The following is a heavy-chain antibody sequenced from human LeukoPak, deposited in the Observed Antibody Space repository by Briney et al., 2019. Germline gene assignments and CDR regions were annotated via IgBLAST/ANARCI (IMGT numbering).Heavy chain of an antibody. CDR3: ARDFRITVFGVVEGAHFDY. J-gene: IGHJ4*02. V-gene: IGHV3-7*01. D-gene: IGHD3-3*01. Sequence: GGSLRLSCAASGFTFTTYWMGWVRQAPGKGLEWVANIKQDGSEQYYVDSVKGRFTISRDNAKNSLSLQMNSLRAEDTAVYYCARDFRITVFGVVEGAHFDYWGQGTQVTVSS. CDR1: GFTFTTYW. CDR2: IKQDGSEQ.